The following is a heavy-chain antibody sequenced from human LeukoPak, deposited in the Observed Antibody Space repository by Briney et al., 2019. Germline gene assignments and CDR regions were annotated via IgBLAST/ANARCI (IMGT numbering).Heavy chain of an antibody. Sequence: GGSLRLSCAASGFTLSIYSMTWVRQAPGKGLECVSAFCCSGVSKYYAGSVKGRFTISRDNSRNTLYLQMNSLRAEDTAVYYCAKDGVWSGEKKANMDVWGKGTTV. J-gene: IGHJ6*03. V-gene: IGHV3-23*01. CDR2: FCCSGVSK. D-gene: IGHD3-10*01. CDR1: GFTLSIYS. CDR3: AKDGVWSGEKKANMDV.